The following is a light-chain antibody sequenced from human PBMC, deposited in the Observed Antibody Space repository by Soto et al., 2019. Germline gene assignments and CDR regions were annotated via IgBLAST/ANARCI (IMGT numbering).Light chain of an antibody. CDR1: SGDVGGYNF. CDR2: DVS. CDR3: CSYGGSYTWV. V-gene: IGLV2-11*01. J-gene: IGLJ3*02. Sequence: QSALTQPRSVSGSPGQSVTISCTGTSGDVGGYNFVSWYQQHPGKAPTLIIFDVSQRPSGVPDRFSVSKSGNTASLTISGLQADDEADYYCCSYGGSYTWVFGGGTKLTVL.